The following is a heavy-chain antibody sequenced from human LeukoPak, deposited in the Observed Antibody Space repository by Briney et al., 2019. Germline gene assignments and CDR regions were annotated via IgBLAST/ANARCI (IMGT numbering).Heavy chain of an antibody. Sequence: SETLSLTCTVSGGSISSSSYYWGWIRQPPGKGLEWIGSICYSGCTYYNPSLKSRVTISVDTSKNQFSLKLSSVTAADTAVYYCARGRLLGLVVVPAANQNNWFDPWGQGTLVTVSS. CDR3: ARGRLLGLVVVPAANQNNWFDP. CDR2: ICYSGCT. J-gene: IGHJ5*02. D-gene: IGHD2-2*01. CDR1: GGSISSSSYY. V-gene: IGHV4-39*01.